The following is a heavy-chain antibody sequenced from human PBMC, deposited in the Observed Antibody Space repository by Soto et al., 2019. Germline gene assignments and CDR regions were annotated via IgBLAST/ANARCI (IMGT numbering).Heavy chain of an antibody. D-gene: IGHD3-9*01. V-gene: IGHV4-30-2*01. CDR3: SSALTPGFDILTGYYPPYYFDY. CDR1: GGSISSGGYS. J-gene: IGHJ4*02. Sequence: SETLSLTCTVSGGSISSGGYSWSWIRQPPGKGLEWIGYIYHSGSTYYNPSLKSRVTISVHTSNSQFSLELSSVTAADTAVYYCSSALTPGFDILTGYYPPYYFDYWGQGTLVTVSS. CDR2: IYHSGST.